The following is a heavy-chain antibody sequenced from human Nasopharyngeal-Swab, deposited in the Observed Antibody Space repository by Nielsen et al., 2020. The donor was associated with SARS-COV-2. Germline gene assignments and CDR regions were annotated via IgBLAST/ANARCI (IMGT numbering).Heavy chain of an antibody. V-gene: IGHV3-30*04. CDR2: ISYDGSDQ. CDR1: GFTFRSYA. Sequence: GGSLRLSCAASGFTFRSYAMYWVRQAPGKGLEWVAVISYDGSDQYYADSVKGRFTISRDNSKNTLYLQMNSLRVEDTAVYYCARPHSGSNYSWFDPWGQGTLVTVSS. D-gene: IGHD1-26*01. J-gene: IGHJ5*02. CDR3: ARPHSGSNYSWFDP.